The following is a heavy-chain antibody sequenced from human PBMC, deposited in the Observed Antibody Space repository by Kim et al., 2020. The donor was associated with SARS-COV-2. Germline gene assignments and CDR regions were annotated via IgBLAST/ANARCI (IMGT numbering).Heavy chain of an antibody. CDR1: GFTFSRYS. CDR3: AKACPYCRTNWFDS. Sequence: GGSLRLSCAASGFTFSRYSMAWVRQAPGKGLEWVASIRDIGGSIYYADSVKGRSTISRDNSKNTLYLQMNSLRAGDTALYYCAKACPYCRTNWFDSGGEGRLVTLPS. CDR2: IRDIGGSI. J-gene: IGHJ5*01. V-gene: IGHV3-23*01. D-gene: IGHD1-26*01.